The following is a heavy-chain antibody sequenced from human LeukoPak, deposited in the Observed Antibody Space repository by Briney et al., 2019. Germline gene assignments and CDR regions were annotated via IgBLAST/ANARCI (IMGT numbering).Heavy chain of an antibody. CDR3: ARGQREGVYYYYYMDV. J-gene: IGHJ6*03. Sequence: GASVKVSCKASGYTFTSYDINWVRQATGQGLEWMGWMNPNSGNTGYAQKFQGRVTITRNTSISTAYMELSSLRSEDTAVYYCARGQREGVYYYYYMDVWGKGTTVTVSS. V-gene: IGHV1-8*01. D-gene: IGHD3-16*01. CDR1: GYTFTSYD. CDR2: MNPNSGNT.